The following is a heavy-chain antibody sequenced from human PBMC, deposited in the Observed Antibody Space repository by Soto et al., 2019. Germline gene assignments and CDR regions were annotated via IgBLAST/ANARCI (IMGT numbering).Heavy chain of an antibody. V-gene: IGHV3-7*01. CDR1: GFTFSSYW. J-gene: IGHJ3*02. CDR2: IKQDGSEK. Sequence: GGSLRLSCAASGFTFSSYWMSWVRQAPGKGLERVANIKQDGSEKYYVDSVKGRFTISRDNAKNSLYLQMNSLRAEDTAVYYCARDVSGLRMLAVAGTVPHVFDIWGQGTMVTVSS. CDR3: ARDVSGLRMLAVAGTVPHVFDI. D-gene: IGHD6-19*01.